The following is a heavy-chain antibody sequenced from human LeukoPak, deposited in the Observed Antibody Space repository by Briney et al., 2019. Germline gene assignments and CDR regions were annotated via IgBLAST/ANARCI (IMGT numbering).Heavy chain of an antibody. CDR3: AILDIVVVPAAIPVNWFDP. V-gene: IGHV3-48*03. Sequence: QPGGSLRLSCAASGFTFRSYEMNWVRKPPGKGLEWVSYISSSGSTIYYADSVKGRFTISRDNAKNSLYLQMNSLRAEDTAVYYCAILDIVVVPAAIPVNWFDPWGQGTLVTVSS. J-gene: IGHJ5*02. D-gene: IGHD2-2*02. CDR1: GFTFRSYE. CDR2: ISSSGSTI.